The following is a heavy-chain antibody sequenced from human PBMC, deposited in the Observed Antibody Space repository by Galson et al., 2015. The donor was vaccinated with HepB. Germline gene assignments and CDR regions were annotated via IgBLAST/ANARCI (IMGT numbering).Heavy chain of an antibody. J-gene: IGHJ4*02. CDR2: IIPIFGTA. V-gene: IGHV1-69*06. CDR1: GGTFSSYA. D-gene: IGHD3-10*01. CDR3: ARERLGYYGSGSYYNSLRLGELRY. Sequence: SVKVSCKASGGTFSSYAISWVRQAPGQGLEWMGGIIPIFGTANYAQKFQGRVTITADKSTSTAYMELSSLRSEDTAVYYCARERLGYYGSGSYYNSLRLGELRYWGQGTLVTVSS.